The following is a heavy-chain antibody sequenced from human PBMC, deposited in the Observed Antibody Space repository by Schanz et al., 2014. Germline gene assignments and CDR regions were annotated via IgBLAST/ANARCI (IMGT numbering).Heavy chain of an antibody. CDR2: IIPILGIA. Sequence: QVQLVQSGAEVKKPGSSVKVSCKASGGTFSSYSISWVRQAPGQGLEWMGRIIPILGIANYAQKFQGRVTNTADKSTSTAYMDLSSLRSDDTAVYDCARGGGPEDVFDIWGQGTILTVSS. D-gene: IGHD2-15*01. V-gene: IGHV1-69*02. CDR3: ARGGGPEDVFDI. J-gene: IGHJ3*02. CDR1: GGTFSSYS.